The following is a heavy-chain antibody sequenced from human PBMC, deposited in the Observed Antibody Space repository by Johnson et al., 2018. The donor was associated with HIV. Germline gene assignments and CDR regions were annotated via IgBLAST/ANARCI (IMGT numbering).Heavy chain of an antibody. CDR3: AISAEDYYDSSAVPMDAFDI. Sequence: VKLVESGGGLIQPGGSLRLSCAASGFTVSSNYMSWVRQAPGKGLEWVSVIYSGGSTYYADSVKGRFTISRDNSKNTLYLQMNSLRAEDTAVYYCAISAEDYYDSSAVPMDAFDIWGQGTMVTVSS. D-gene: IGHD3-22*01. J-gene: IGHJ3*02. V-gene: IGHV3-53*01. CDR1: GFTVSSNY. CDR2: IYSGGST.